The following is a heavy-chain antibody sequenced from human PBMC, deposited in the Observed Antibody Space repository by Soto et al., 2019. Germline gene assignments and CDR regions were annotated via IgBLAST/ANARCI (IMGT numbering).Heavy chain of an antibody. CDR1: GFTFSSYA. CDR3: ARKVVVYVGWFDP. Sequence: EVQLLESGGGLVQPGGSLRLSCAASGFTFSSYAMSWVRQAPGKGLEWVSAISGSGGSTYYADSVKGRFTIPRDNSKNTLYLQMNSLRAEDTAVYYCARKVVVYVGWFDPWGQGTLVTVSS. CDR2: ISGSGGST. D-gene: IGHD2-15*01. J-gene: IGHJ5*02. V-gene: IGHV3-23*01.